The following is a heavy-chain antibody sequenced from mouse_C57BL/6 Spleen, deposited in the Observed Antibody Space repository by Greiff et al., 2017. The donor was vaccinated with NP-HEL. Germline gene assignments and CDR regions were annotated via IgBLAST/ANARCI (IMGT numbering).Heavy chain of an antibody. V-gene: IGHV1-4*01. CDR3: VRGIYYDYAY. J-gene: IGHJ2*01. D-gene: IGHD2-4*01. CDR2: INPSSGYT. CDR1: GYTFTSYT. Sequence: VQLQQSGAELARPGASVKMSCKASGYTFTSYTMHWVKQRPGQGLEWIGYINPSSGYTKYNQKFKDKATLTADKSSSTAYMQLSSLTSEDSSVYYCVRGIYYDYAYWGQGTTLTVSS.